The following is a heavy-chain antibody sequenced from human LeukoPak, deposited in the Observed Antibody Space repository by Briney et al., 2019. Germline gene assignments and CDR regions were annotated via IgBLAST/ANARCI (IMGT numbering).Heavy chain of an antibody. D-gene: IGHD3-9*01. CDR1: AGSVTNGDYY. J-gene: IGHJ5*02. Sequence: SETLSLTCTVSAGSVTNGDYYWSWLRQPPGKALEWIGFVYYTGSTYYTPSLEGRATISVDKSKNQFSLNLSFVTAADTAVYYCARDTPTLSPYYDILTGRGWFDPWGQGTLVTVSS. CDR3: ARDTPTLSPYYDILTGRGWFDP. V-gene: IGHV4-61*08. CDR2: VYYTGST.